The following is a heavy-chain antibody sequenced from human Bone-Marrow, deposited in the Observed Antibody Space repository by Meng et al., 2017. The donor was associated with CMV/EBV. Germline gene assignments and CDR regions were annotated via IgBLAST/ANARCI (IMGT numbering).Heavy chain of an antibody. CDR2: IGAYNGNT. Sequence: ASVKVSCKASGYTFTSYGISWVRQAPGQGLEWMGWIGAYNGNTNYAQKLQGRVTMTTDTSTSTAYMELRSLRSDDTAVYYCARDPIIVVVPAATRYYGMDVWGQGTTVTVSS. J-gene: IGHJ6*02. D-gene: IGHD2-2*01. V-gene: IGHV1-18*01. CDR1: GYTFTSYG. CDR3: ARDPIIVVVPAATRYYGMDV.